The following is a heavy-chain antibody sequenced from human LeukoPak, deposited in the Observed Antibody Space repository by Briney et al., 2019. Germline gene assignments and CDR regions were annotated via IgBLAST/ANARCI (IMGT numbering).Heavy chain of an antibody. J-gene: IGHJ6*02. CDR2: IYPSGRT. V-gene: IGHV4-4*07. D-gene: IGHD3-3*01. Sequence: SETLSLTCTVSGGSISSYYWSWIRQPAGKGLEWIGRIYPSGRTNYNPSLKSRVTMSVDTSKNQFSLKLSSVTAADTAVYYCARDLYDFWSGYYGYYYYGMDVWGQETTVTVSS. CDR3: ARDLYDFWSGYYGYYYYGMDV. CDR1: GGSISSYY.